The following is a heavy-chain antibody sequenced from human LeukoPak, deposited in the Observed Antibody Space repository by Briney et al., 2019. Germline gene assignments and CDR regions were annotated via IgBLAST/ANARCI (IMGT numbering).Heavy chain of an antibody. Sequence: ASVKVSCKASGYTFTSYDINWVRQATGQGLEWMGWMNPNSGNTGYAQKFQGRVTMTRNTSMSTAYMELSSLRSEDTAVYYCARALIFPNDDAFDIWGQGTMVTVSS. J-gene: IGHJ3*02. CDR3: ARALIFPNDDAFDI. CDR2: MNPNSGNT. V-gene: IGHV1-8*01. D-gene: IGHD2-21*01. CDR1: GYTFTSYD.